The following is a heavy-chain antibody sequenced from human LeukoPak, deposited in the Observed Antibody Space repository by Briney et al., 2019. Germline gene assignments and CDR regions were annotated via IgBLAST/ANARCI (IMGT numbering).Heavy chain of an antibody. D-gene: IGHD2-8*02. CDR3: VRGYCSRGVCVEGDS. CDR2: VSYEGSNE. J-gene: IGHJ1*01. V-gene: IGHV3-30-3*01. CDR1: GFIFTNYV. Sequence: GGSLRLSCVGSGFIFTNYVIHWVRQAPGKGLEWVATVSYEGSNEYYADAVKGRFTISRDNSINTVYLHMNSLRGEDTAVYYCVRGYCSRGVCVEGDSWGQGTLVTVSS.